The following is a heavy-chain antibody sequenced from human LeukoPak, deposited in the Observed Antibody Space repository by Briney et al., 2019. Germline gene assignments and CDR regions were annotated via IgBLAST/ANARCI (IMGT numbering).Heavy chain of an antibody. D-gene: IGHD3-10*01. CDR1: GFTFSHAW. Sequence: GGTLRLSCAASGFTFSHAWMSWVRQASGKGLEWVGRIRSKANSYATAYAESVKGRFTISRDDSKNTAYLQMNSLKTEDTAVYYCTSQYYYGSGSSEKYFDYWGQGTLVTVSS. CDR2: IRSKANSYAT. V-gene: IGHV3-73*01. CDR3: TSQYYYGSGSSEKYFDY. J-gene: IGHJ4*02.